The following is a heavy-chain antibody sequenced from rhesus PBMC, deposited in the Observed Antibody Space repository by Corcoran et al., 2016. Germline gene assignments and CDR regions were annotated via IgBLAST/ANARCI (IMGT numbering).Heavy chain of an antibody. Sequence: QAQLQESGPGLVKPAETMSLTCAVSGGSISDSYYWNGLRLPPGTGLEWIGCIYGISADTYNNPSVKSGVAISKDTTKNQFFLKLSSVTAADIAVYYCERWTGFDYWGQGVLVTVSS. CDR3: ERWTGFDY. CDR1: GGSISDSYY. J-gene: IGHJ4*01. V-gene: IGHV4S9*01. CDR2: IYGISADT. D-gene: IGHD3-3*01.